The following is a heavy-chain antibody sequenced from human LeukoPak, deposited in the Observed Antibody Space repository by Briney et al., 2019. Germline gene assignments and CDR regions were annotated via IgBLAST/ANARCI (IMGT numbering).Heavy chain of an antibody. D-gene: IGHD4-17*01. CDR2: TWYDGGNK. V-gene: IGHV3-33*06. J-gene: IGHJ4*02. CDR1: GFTFSSYG. CDR3: AKGANYGDFLYFDY. Sequence: GRSLRLSCAASGFTFSSYGMHWVRQAPGKGLEWVAVTWYDGGNKYYADSVKGRFTISRDNSKNTLYLQMNSLRAEDTAVYYCAKGANYGDFLYFDYWGQGTLVTVSS.